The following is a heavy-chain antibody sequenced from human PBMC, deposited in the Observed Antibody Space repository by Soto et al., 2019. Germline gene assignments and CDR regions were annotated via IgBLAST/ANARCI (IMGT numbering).Heavy chain of an antibody. D-gene: IGHD3-10*01. J-gene: IGHJ4*02. CDR3: VRGRYGSEIH. CDR1: GFTVSSNY. Sequence: EVRLVESGGGLVQPGGSLRRSCAAFGFTVSSNYMTWVRLAPGKGLEWVSLVYSGGASHYAASVKGRFTISTHSSQNTLFLQMNSLRTEDTATYYCVRGRYGSEIHWGQGTKVTVSS. CDR2: VYSGGAS. V-gene: IGHV3-53*04.